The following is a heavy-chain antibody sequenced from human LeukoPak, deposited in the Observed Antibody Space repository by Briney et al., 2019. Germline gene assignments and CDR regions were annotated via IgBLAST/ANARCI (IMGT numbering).Heavy chain of an antibody. CDR3: ARLRAASVGATDTLYLFDY. CDR2: ISPYNGNT. V-gene: IGHV1-18*01. J-gene: IGHJ4*02. CDR1: GYTFTIYG. Sequence: ASVKVSCKASGYTFTIYGISWVRQAPGQGLEWMGWISPYNGNTNYAQKLQGRVTMTTDTSTSTAYMELRSLRSDDTAVYYCARLRAASVGATDTLYLFDYWGQGTLVTVSS. D-gene: IGHD1-26*01.